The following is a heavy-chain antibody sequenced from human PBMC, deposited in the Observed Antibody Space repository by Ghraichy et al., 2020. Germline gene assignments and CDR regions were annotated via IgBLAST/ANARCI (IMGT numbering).Heavy chain of an antibody. Sequence: SVKVSCKASGGTFSSYAISWVRQAPGQGLEWMGGIIPIFGTANYAQKFQGRVTITADKSTSTAYMELSSLRSEDTAVYYCARVSHCGGDCLSRGMMATFQHWGQGTLVTVSS. CDR3: ARVSHCGGDCLSRGMMATFQH. V-gene: IGHV1-69*06. D-gene: IGHD2-21*01. CDR1: GGTFSSYA. J-gene: IGHJ1*01. CDR2: IIPIFGTA.